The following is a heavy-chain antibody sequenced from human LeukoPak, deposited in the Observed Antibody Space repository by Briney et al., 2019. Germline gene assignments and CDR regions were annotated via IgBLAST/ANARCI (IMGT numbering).Heavy chain of an antibody. V-gene: IGHV3-48*02. Sequence: GGSLRLSCAGSGFSISNYGMNWVRQAPGKGLEWLSYIRSDSSTKYYAGSVEGRFTISRDNAQNSLYLQMNSLRDEDSGVYFCARDYSRWRGDFDVWGQGTMVTVSS. D-gene: IGHD6-13*01. CDR1: GFSISNYG. CDR3: ARDYSRWRGDFDV. CDR2: IRSDSSTK. J-gene: IGHJ3*01.